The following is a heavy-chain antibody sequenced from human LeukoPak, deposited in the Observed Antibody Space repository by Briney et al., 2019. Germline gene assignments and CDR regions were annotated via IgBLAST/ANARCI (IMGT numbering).Heavy chain of an antibody. V-gene: IGHV3-30*03. Sequence: GGSLRLSFAASGFTFSSYGMHWVRQAPGKGLEWVAVISYDGSNKYYADFVKGRFTISRDNSKNTLYLQMNSLRAKDTAVYYCARAMIVVVPAASSDDAFDIWGQGTMVTVSS. CDR3: ARAMIVVVPAASSDDAFDI. D-gene: IGHD2-2*01. CDR2: ISYDGSNK. J-gene: IGHJ3*02. CDR1: GFTFSSYG.